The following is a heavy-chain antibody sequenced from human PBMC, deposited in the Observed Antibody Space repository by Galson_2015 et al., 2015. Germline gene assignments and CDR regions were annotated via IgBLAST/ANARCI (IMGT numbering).Heavy chain of an antibody. CDR3: ARDSAIRVRGVFDY. J-gene: IGHJ4*02. V-gene: IGHV1-69*04. CDR2: IIPILGIA. CDR1: GGTFSSYT. D-gene: IGHD3-10*01. Sequence: SVKVSCKASGGTFSSYTISWVRQAPGQGLEWMGRIIPILGIANYAQKFQGRVTITADKSTSTAYMELSSLRSEDTAVYYCARDSAIRVRGVFDYWGQGTLVTVSS.